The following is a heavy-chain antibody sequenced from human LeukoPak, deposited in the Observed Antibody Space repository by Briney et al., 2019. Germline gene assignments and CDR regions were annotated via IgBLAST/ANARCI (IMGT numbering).Heavy chain of an antibody. CDR1: GGSFSGFY. CDR2: INHSGST. V-gene: IGHV4-34*01. Sequence: SETLSLTCAVYGGSFSGFYWSWIRQPPGKGLEWIGEINHSGSTNYNPSLKSRVTISVDTSKNQFSLKLSSVTAADTAVYYCARLVTVTTANWFDPWGQGTLVTVSS. J-gene: IGHJ5*02. D-gene: IGHD4-17*01. CDR3: ARLVTVTTANWFDP.